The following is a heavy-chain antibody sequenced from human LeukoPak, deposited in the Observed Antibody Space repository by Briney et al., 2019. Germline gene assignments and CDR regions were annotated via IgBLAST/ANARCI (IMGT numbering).Heavy chain of an antibody. V-gene: IGHV1-46*01. J-gene: IGHJ3*02. CDR2: INPSGGST. Sequence: GASVKVSCKASGYTFTSYYMHWVRQAPGQGLEWMGIINPSGGSTSYAQKFQGRVTMTRDMSTSTAYMELRSLRSDDTAMYYCARGGRWELPRPYAFDIWGQGTMVTVSS. CDR1: GYTFTSYY. CDR3: ARGGRWELPRPYAFDI. D-gene: IGHD1-26*01.